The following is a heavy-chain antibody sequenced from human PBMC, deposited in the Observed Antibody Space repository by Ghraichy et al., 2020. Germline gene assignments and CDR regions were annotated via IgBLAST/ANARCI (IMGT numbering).Heavy chain of an antibody. J-gene: IGHJ4*02. CDR3: ARLVGGFDY. CDR2: IYYSGST. Sequence: GSLRLSCTVSGGSISSSSYYWGWIRQPPGKGLEWIGSIYYSGSTYYNPSLKSRVTISVDTSKNQFSLKLSSVTAADTAVFYCARLVGGFDYWGQGTLVSVSS. D-gene: IGHD1-26*01. CDR1: GGSISSSSYY. V-gene: IGHV4-39*01.